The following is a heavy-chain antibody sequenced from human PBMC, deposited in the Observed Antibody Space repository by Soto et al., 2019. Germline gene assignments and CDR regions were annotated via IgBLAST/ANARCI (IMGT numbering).Heavy chain of an antibody. D-gene: IGHD3-22*01. CDR3: ARLGYDSSGYYYFFGYYFAY. CDR2: IIPIFGTA. V-gene: IGHV1-69*01. Sequence: QVPLVQSGAEVKKPGSSVKVSCKASGGTFSSYAISWVRQAPAQGLEWMGGIIPIFGTANYAQKFQGRVTITADESTSTAYMELSSLRSEDTAVYYCARLGYDSSGYYYFFGYYFAYWGQGTLVTVSS. J-gene: IGHJ4*02. CDR1: GGTFSSYA.